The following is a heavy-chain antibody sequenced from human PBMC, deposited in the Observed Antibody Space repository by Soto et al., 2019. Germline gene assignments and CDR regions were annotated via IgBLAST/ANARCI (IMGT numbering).Heavy chain of an antibody. J-gene: IGHJ4*02. CDR3: ARDQISSGYPLFCCDAGCCSGPDY. CDR2: ISSTSSYI. CDR1: GFTFSRYS. D-gene: IGHD5-12*01. V-gene: IGHV3-21*01. Sequence: GGSPRLSCAASGFTFSRYSMNWVRQAPGKGLEWVSSISSTSSYIYYADSVKGRFTISRGNAKNSLDLQMNSLRAEDTAVYYCARDQISSGYPLFCCDAGCCSGPDYWAQGSSVTV.